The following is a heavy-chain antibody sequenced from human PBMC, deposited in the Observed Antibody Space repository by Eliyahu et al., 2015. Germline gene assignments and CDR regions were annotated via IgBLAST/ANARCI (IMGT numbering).Heavy chain of an antibody. CDR2: ISGTGGTT. D-gene: IGHD2-15*01. J-gene: IGHJ2*01. V-gene: IGHV3-23*01. Sequence: EVQLLESGGGLVQPGGSLRLSCAASGFTFSSFAMTWVRQAPGRGLEWVSGISGTGGTTFYADSVKGRFTISRDNSKNTLYLQMNSLRVEDTAVYYCAKDACSGGSCYLWYFDLWGRGTLVTVSS. CDR1: GFTFSSFA. CDR3: AKDACSGGSCYLWYFDL.